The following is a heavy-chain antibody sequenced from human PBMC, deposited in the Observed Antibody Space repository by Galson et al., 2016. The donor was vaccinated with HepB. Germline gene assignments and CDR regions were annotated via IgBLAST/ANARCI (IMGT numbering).Heavy chain of an antibody. D-gene: IGHD7-27*01. J-gene: IGHJ4*02. V-gene: IGHV3-53*05. Sequence: SLRLSCAVSGFTVSGNYMMWVRQAPGKGLEWVSDIYGSGSKTYADSVEGRFTISRDNSQNTVYLQMNSLRPEDTALYYCASPLTGLAYWGQGTLVAVSS. CDR3: ASPLTGLAY. CDR2: IYGSGSK. CDR1: GFTVSGNY.